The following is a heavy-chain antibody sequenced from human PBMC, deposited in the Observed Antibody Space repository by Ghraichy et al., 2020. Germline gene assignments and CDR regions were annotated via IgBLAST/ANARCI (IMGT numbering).Heavy chain of an antibody. V-gene: IGHV3-7*03. D-gene: IGHD6-19*01. Sequence: GESLNISCAASGFTFSRDWMHWVRQAPGKGLEWVATIKQDGSEKVYVDSVKGRFTISRDNAKNSLYLQLNSLRDEDTAVYYCVRGMGWYFGYWGQGTLVTVSS. CDR1: GFTFSRDW. CDR3: VRGMGWYFGY. J-gene: IGHJ4*02. CDR2: IKQDGSEK.